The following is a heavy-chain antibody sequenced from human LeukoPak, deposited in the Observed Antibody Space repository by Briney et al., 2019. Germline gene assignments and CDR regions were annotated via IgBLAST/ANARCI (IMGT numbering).Heavy chain of an antibody. J-gene: IGHJ4*02. CDR3: ARDNFGETLDH. V-gene: IGHV3-66*01. Sequence: GGSLRLSCAASGFTVSSNYMSWVRQAPGKGLEWVSVIYSGGSTYYADSVKGRFTISRDNSKNTLYLQMNSLRAEDTAVYYCARDNFGETLDHWGQGTLVTVST. CDR2: IYSGGST. CDR1: GFTVSSNY. D-gene: IGHD3-10*01.